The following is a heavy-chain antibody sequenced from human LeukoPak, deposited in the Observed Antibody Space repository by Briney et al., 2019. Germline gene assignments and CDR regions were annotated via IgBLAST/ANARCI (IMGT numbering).Heavy chain of an antibody. CDR3: AKEARPLDY. Sequence: GGSLRLSCAASGFTFSSHWMHWVRQAPGKGLVWVSRINSDGSNISYADSVKGRFTISRDNAKNTLYLQMNSLRAEDTAVYYCAKEARPLDYWGQGTLVTVSS. V-gene: IGHV3-74*01. D-gene: IGHD6-6*01. J-gene: IGHJ4*02. CDR2: INSDGSNI. CDR1: GFTFSSHW.